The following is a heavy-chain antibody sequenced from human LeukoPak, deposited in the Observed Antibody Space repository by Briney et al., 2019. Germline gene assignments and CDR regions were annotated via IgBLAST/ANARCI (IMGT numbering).Heavy chain of an antibody. D-gene: IGHD3-22*01. Sequence: ASVKVSCKVSGYTLTELSMHWVRQAPGKGLEWMGGFDPEDGETIYAQKFQGRVTMTEDTSTDTAYMELSSLRSGDTAVYYCATVFYDSSGYYYFDYWGQGTLVTVSS. CDR3: ATVFYDSSGYYYFDY. CDR2: FDPEDGET. J-gene: IGHJ4*02. V-gene: IGHV1-24*01. CDR1: GYTLTELS.